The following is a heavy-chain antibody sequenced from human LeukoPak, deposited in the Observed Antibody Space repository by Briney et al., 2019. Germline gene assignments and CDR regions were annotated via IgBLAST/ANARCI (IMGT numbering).Heavy chain of an antibody. J-gene: IGHJ3*02. D-gene: IGHD3-3*01. V-gene: IGHV3-21*01. Sequence: PGGSLRLSCAASGFTFSSYSMNWVRQAPGKGLEWVSSISSSSSYIYYADSVKGRFTIARDTSKNTLYLQLNSLTAEDTAMYYCAKDWSGVVFGNDAFDIWGQGTMVIVSS. CDR2: ISSSSSYI. CDR1: GFTFSSYS. CDR3: AKDWSGVVFGNDAFDI.